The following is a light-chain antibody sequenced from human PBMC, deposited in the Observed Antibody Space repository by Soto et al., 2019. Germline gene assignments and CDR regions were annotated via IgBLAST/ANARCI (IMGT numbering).Light chain of an antibody. V-gene: IGKV3-11*01. CDR3: QQRSNWPPIT. Sequence: EIVLTQSPATLSLSLGERATLSCRASQSVSSYLAWYQQKPGQAPRLLIYDASNRATGIPARFTGSWSGTDFTLTISNLEPEDFAVYYCQQRSNWPPITFGQGTRLEIK. CDR1: QSVSSY. CDR2: DAS. J-gene: IGKJ5*01.